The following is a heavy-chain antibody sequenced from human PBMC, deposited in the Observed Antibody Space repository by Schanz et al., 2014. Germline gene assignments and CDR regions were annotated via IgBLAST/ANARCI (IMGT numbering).Heavy chain of an antibody. CDR2: IWFDGTNK. CDR1: GFTLSSYG. J-gene: IGHJ6*03. Sequence: QVQLVESGGGVVQPGRSLRLSCSASGFTLSSYGMHWVRQAPGKGLEWLAVIWFDGTNKYNADSVKGRFTISRDNAKNTLYLQMDSLRAEDTAVYYCARPSDSSWYMDVWGKGTTVTVSS. CDR3: ARPSDSSWYMDV. D-gene: IGHD2-21*02. V-gene: IGHV3-33*03.